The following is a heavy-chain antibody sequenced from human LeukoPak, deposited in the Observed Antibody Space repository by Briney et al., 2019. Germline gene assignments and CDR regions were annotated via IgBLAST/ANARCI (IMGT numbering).Heavy chain of an antibody. CDR2: IYTRGST. D-gene: IGHD2-15*01. J-gene: IGHJ3*02. CDR1: GGSINNYY. Sequence: SETLSLTCTVSGGSINNYYWSWIRLPAGKGLEWIGRIYTRGSTNYNPSPKSRVTMSVDTSKNQFSLKLSSVTAADTAVYYCARGRYCSADICSGGDAFDIWGQGTMVSVSS. V-gene: IGHV4-4*07. CDR3: ARGRYCSADICSGGDAFDI.